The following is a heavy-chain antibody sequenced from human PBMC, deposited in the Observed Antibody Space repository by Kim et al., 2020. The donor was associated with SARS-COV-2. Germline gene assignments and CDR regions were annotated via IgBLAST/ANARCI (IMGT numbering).Heavy chain of an antibody. CDR3: VRYEGSGIYPKALDP. CDR2: IYHDGDN. Sequence: SETLSRTRAVSGGSISSSDYYWGWVRQPPGKGLEWIGNIYHDGDNYYNPSLKSRVTISPDTSRNQFSLSLTSVTAADTAVYYCVRYEGSGIYPKALDPWGQGILVTVSS. CDR1: GGSISSSDYY. D-gene: IGHD3-10*01. V-gene: IGHV4-39*07. J-gene: IGHJ5*02.